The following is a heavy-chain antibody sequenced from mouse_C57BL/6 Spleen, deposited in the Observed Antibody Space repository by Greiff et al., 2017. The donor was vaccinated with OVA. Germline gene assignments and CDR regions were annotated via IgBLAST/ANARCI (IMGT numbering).Heavy chain of an antibody. CDR2: IYPGSGST. J-gene: IGHJ4*01. V-gene: IGHV1-55*01. CDR1: GYTFTSYW. CDR3: ARTYYYYGSRDAMDY. D-gene: IGHD1-1*01. Sequence: QVQLQQPGAELVKPGASVKLSCKASGYTFTSYWITWVKQRPGQGLEWIGDIYPGSGSTNYNEKFKSKATLTVDTSSSTAYMQLSSLTSEDSAVYYCARTYYYYGSRDAMDYWGQGTSVTVSS.